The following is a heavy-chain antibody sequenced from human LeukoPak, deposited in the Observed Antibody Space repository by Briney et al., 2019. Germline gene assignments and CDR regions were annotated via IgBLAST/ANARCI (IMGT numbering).Heavy chain of an antibody. D-gene: IGHD6-13*01. CDR1: GDSVSNNSAA. V-gene: IGHV6-1*01. CDR2: TYYRSKWYS. J-gene: IGHJ1*01. Sequence: SQTLSLTFALSGDSVSNNSAAWNWIRQSPSRGLEWLGRTYYRSKWYSDYPISVKSRITINSDTSKNQFSLQLNSVTPDDTAVYYCARAGGNASSWYLWDFQHWGQGALVSVSS. CDR3: ARAGGNASSWYLWDFQH.